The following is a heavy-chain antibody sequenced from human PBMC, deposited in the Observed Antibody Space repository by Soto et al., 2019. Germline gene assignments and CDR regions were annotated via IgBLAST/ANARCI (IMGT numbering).Heavy chain of an antibody. CDR3: AREAMVRGVFSAFDI. CDR1: GYTFTGYY. D-gene: IGHD3-10*01. CDR2: INPNSGGT. V-gene: IGHV1-2*04. J-gene: IGHJ3*02. Sequence: ASVKVSCKASGYTFTGYYMHWVRQAPGQGLEWMGWINPNSGGTNYAQKFQGWVTMTRDTSISTAYMELSRLRSDDTAVYYCAREAMVRGVFSAFDIWGQGTMVTVSS.